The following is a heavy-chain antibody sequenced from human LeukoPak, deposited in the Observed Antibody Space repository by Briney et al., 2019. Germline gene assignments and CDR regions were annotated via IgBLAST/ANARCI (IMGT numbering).Heavy chain of an antibody. V-gene: IGHV3-30*04. CDR1: GFTFSSYA. D-gene: IGHD3-9*01. CDR2: ISYDGSNK. CDR3: AKGFRGYYKSPNDY. J-gene: IGHJ4*02. Sequence: PGRSLRLSCAASGFTFSSYAMHWVRQAPGRGLEWVAVISYDGSNKYYADSVKGRFTISRDNSKNTLYLQMNSLRAEDTAVYYCAKGFRGYYKSPNDYWGQGTLVTVSS.